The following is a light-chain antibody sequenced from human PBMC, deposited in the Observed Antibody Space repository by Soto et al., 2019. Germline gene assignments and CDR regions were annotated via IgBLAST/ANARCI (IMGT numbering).Light chain of an antibody. V-gene: IGKV3-11*01. Sequence: EIVLTQSPATLSLSPGERATLSCRASQSVSGSLAWYQQKPGQAPRLLIYDACNRATGIPARFSGSGSGTDFTLTISSLEPEDFALYYCQQRSNWVYTFGQGTKLEIK. CDR2: DAC. CDR3: QQRSNWVYT. J-gene: IGKJ2*01. CDR1: QSVSGS.